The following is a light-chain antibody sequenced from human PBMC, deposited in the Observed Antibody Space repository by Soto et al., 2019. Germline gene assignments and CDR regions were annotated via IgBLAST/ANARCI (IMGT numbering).Light chain of an antibody. J-gene: IGLJ3*02. CDR3: TSYTATSTLGV. CDR2: EGS. CDR1: SSDVGSYNL. V-gene: IGLV2-14*02. Sequence: QSALTQPASVSGSPGQSITISCTGTSSDVGSYNLVSWYQQHPGKAPKLMIYEGSKRPSGVSYRFSGSKSGNTASLTISGLQAEDEADYYCTSYTATSTLGVFGGGTKLTVL.